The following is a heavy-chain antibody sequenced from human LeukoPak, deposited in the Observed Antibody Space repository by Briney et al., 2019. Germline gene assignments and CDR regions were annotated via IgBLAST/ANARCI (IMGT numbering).Heavy chain of an antibody. CDR1: GGSISSSNW. V-gene: IGHV4-4*02. CDR2: IYHSGGT. Sequence: PSGTLSLTCAVSGGSISSSNWWSWVRQPPGKGLEWIGEIYHSGGTNYNPSLKSRVTISVDKSKNQFSLKLSSVTAADTAVYYCAGHGGLLWFGETGGFDYWGQGTLVTVSS. CDR3: AGHGGLLWFGETGGFDY. J-gene: IGHJ4*02. D-gene: IGHD3-10*01.